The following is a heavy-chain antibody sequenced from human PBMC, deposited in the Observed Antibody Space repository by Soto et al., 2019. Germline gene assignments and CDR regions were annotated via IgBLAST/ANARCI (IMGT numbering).Heavy chain of an antibody. CDR3: ASRLKSGSSEIHYYGMDV. Sequence: PGGSLRLSCAASGFTFSSYAMSWVRQAPGKGLEWVSAISGSGGSTYYADSVKGRFTISRDNSKNTLYLQMNSLRAEDTAVYYCASRLKSGSSEIHYYGMDVWGQGTTVTVSS. CDR2: ISGSGGST. J-gene: IGHJ6*02. V-gene: IGHV3-23*01. CDR1: GFTFSSYA. D-gene: IGHD1-26*01.